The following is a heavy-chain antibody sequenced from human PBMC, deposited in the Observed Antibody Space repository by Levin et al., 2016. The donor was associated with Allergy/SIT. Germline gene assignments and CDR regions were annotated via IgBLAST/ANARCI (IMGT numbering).Heavy chain of an antibody. CDR1: GFTFSSYA. V-gene: IGHV3-30-3*01. Sequence: GESLKISCAASGFTFSSYAMHWVRQAPGKGLEWVAVISYDGSNKYYADSVKGRFTISRDNSKNTLYLQMNSLRAEDTAVYYCARDPYYYDSSGYPDYWGQGTLVTVSS. CDR2: ISYDGSNK. J-gene: IGHJ4*02. D-gene: IGHD3-22*01. CDR3: ARDPYYYDSSGYPDY.